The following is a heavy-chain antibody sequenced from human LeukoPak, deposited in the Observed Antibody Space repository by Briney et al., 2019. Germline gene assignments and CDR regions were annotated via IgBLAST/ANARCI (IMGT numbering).Heavy chain of an antibody. D-gene: IGHD1-20*01. CDR3: ARETGWGITGSSFDY. Sequence: PGGSLRLSCAASGFTFSSYEMNWVRQAPGKGLEWVSYISGSGSTIYYADSVKGRFTISRDNAKNSLYLQMNSLRAEDTAVYYCARETGWGITGSSFDYWGQGTLVTVSS. V-gene: IGHV3-48*03. CDR1: GFTFSSYE. CDR2: ISGSGSTI. J-gene: IGHJ4*02.